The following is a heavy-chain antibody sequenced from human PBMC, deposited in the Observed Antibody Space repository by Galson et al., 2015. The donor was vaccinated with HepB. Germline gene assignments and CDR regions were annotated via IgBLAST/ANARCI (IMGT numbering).Heavy chain of an antibody. D-gene: IGHD2-15*01. V-gene: IGHV1-2*02. CDR1: GDTLTGYY. Sequence: SVKVSCKASGDTLTGYYMHWMRQDPGQGLEWIGGINPNSGRTKYVQKFQDRVTVTRDTPTKTVYMKLTRLTSDDTAVYYCAAEHCSGASGDSCLKAFAYWGQGTLVTVSS. CDR2: INPNSGRT. J-gene: IGHJ4*02. CDR3: AAEHCSGASGDSCLKAFAY.